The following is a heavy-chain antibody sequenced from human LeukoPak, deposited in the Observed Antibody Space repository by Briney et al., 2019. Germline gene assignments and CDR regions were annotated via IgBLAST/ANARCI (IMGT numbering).Heavy chain of an antibody. CDR3: ARDVIGGSSFYY. CDR2: INPNSGGT. J-gene: IGHJ4*02. CDR1: GYTFTGYY. V-gene: IGHV1-2*02. D-gene: IGHD1-26*01. Sequence: ASVKVSCKASGYTFTGYYMHWVRQAPGQGLEWMGWINPNSGGTNYAQKFQGRVTMTTDTSTSTAYMELRSLRSDDTAVYYCARDVIGGSSFYYWGQGTLVTVSS.